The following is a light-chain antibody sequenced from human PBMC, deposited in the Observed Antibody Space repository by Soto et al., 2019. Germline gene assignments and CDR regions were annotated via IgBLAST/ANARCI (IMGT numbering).Light chain of an antibody. J-gene: IGLJ2*01. CDR3: AAWDDSLNGPV. Sequence: QSVLTQPPSASGTPGQRVTISCSGSSSNIGSNTVNWYQQLPGTAPKLLIYSNNQRPSGVPDRFSGSKSGTSASLAISGLQSEXXXDYYCAAWDDSLNGPVFGGGTKLTVL. V-gene: IGLV1-44*01. CDR2: SNN. CDR1: SSNIGSNT.